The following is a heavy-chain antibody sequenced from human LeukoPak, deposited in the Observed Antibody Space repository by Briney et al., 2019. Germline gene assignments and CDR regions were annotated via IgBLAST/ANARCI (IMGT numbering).Heavy chain of an antibody. J-gene: IGHJ6*03. CDR1: GGSFSGYY. V-gene: IGHV4-34*01. D-gene: IGHD3-22*01. Sequence: ETLSLTCAVYGGSFSGYYWSWIRQPPGKGLEWIGEINHSGITNYNPSLKSRVTISVDTSKNQFSLKLSSVTAADTAVYYCARGRHDITMIVVVMTSVSYYLDVWGQGTTVTVSS. CDR2: INHSGIT. CDR3: ARGRHDITMIVVVMTSVSYYLDV.